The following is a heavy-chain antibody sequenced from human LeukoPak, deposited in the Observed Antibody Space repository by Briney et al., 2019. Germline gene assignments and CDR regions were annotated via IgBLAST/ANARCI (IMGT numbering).Heavy chain of an antibody. CDR1: GYTFTSYD. CDR3: ARGSYYYDSSGYFFY. D-gene: IGHD3-22*01. V-gene: IGHV1-8*01. CDR2: MNPNSGNT. Sequence: ASVKVSCKASGYTFTSYDINWVRQATGQGLEWMGWMNPNSGNTGYAQKFQGRVTMTRNTSISTAYMELSSLRSEDTAVYYCARGSYYYDSSGYFFYWGRGTLVTVSS. J-gene: IGHJ4*02.